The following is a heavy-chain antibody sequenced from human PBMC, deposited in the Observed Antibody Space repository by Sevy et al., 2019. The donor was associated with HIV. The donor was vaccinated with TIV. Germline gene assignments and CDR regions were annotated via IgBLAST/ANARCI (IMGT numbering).Heavy chain of an antibody. D-gene: IGHD3-3*01. CDR3: ARSTIFGVVIKYYYGMDV. Sequence: ASVKVSCKASGGTFSSYAISWVRQAPGQGLEWMGGIIPIFGTANYAQKFQGRVTITADESTSTAYMELSSLRSEDTAVYYCARSTIFGVVIKYYYGMDVWGQGTTVTLSS. J-gene: IGHJ6*02. CDR1: GGTFSSYA. CDR2: IIPIFGTA. V-gene: IGHV1-69*13.